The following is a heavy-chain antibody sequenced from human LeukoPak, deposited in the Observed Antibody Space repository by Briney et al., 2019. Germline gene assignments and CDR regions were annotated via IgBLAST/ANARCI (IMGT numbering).Heavy chain of an antibody. CDR2: IYYSGST. D-gene: IGHD2-2*03. V-gene: IGHV4-59*08. J-gene: IGHJ4*02. CDR1: GGSISNYY. Sequence: SETLSLTCTVSGGSISNYYWTWIRQPPGKGLEWIGYIYYSGSTYYNPSLKSRVTISVDTSKNQFSLKLTSVTAADTAVYYCARGAGYCSSTRRDGSYYFDYWGQGTLVTVSS. CDR3: ARGAGYCSSTRRDGSYYFDY.